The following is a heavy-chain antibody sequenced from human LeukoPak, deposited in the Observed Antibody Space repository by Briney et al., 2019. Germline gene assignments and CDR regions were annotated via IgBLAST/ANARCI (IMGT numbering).Heavy chain of an antibody. V-gene: IGHV1-46*01. J-gene: IGHJ4*02. Sequence: GASVKVSCKASGYTFTSYYMHWVRQTPGQGLEWMGIINPSGGSTSYAQKFQGRVTMTRDMSTSTVYMEPSSLRSEDTAVYYCARDFSSGYYLDYWGQGTLVTVSS. CDR1: GYTFTSYY. D-gene: IGHD3-22*01. CDR3: ARDFSSGYYLDY. CDR2: INPSGGST.